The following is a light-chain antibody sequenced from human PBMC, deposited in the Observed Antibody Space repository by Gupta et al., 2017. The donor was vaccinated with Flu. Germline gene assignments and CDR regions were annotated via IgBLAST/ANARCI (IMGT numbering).Light chain of an antibody. CDR3: QQYNNRPGT. Sequence: IVMPQSPATLSVSPGERATLSCRASQSIFSNLAWHQQKPGQPPRRLIYGASTRATGIPARCSGSGSGTEVTLTITNMQSEDFALVFCQQYNNRPGTFGQGTKVEI. CDR2: GAS. V-gene: IGKV3-15*01. CDR1: QSIFSN. J-gene: IGKJ1*01.